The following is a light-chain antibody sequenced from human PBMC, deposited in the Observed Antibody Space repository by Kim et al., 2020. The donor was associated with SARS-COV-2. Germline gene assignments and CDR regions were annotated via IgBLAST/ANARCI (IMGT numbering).Light chain of an antibody. CDR1: QGISSW. V-gene: IGKV1D-16*01. Sequence: DIQMTQSPSSLSASVGDRVTITCRASQGISSWVAWYQQKPEKAPKSLIYAASIWQSGVPSRYSGSGSGKDFTLTISSLQPEDFATYYCQQYNSYPLTFGGGTQVDIK. J-gene: IGKJ4*01. CDR2: AAS. CDR3: QQYNSYPLT.